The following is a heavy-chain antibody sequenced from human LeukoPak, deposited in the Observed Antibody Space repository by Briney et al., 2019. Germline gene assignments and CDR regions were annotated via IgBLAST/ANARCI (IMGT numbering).Heavy chain of an antibody. J-gene: IGHJ4*02. CDR3: ATNVDIVATIIPDY. CDR1: GGSFSGYY. Sequence: PSETLSLTCAVYGGSFSGYYWSWIRQPPGKGLEWIGTIYYSGRTYYNPSLRSRVTIGVDTSKNKFSLKLSSVTAADTAVYYCATNVDIVATIIPDYWGQGTLVTVSS. V-gene: IGHV4-34*01. D-gene: IGHD5-12*01. CDR2: IYYSGRT.